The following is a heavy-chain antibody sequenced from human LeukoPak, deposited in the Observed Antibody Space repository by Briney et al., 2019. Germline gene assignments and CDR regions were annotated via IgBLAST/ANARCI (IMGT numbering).Heavy chain of an antibody. V-gene: IGHV3-23*01. Sequence: GGSLRLSCAASGFTFSSYAMHWVRQAPGKGLQWVSAVSGSGAHTYYADSVKGRFTISRDNSKNTLYLQMNSLRAEDTAVYYCARSYSSTWDDAFDIWGQGTMVTVSS. J-gene: IGHJ3*02. D-gene: IGHD6-13*01. CDR3: ARSYSSTWDDAFDI. CDR1: GFTFSSYA. CDR2: VSGSGAHT.